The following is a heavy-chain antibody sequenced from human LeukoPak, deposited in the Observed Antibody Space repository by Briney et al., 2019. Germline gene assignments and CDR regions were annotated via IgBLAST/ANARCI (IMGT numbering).Heavy chain of an antibody. V-gene: IGHV3-11*04. CDR3: ATRDLYYYDSSGYYPFGY. D-gene: IGHD3-22*01. CDR2: ISSSGSTI. J-gene: IGHJ4*02. Sequence: GGSLRLSCAASGFTFSDYYMSWIRQAPGKGLEWVSYISSSGSTIYYADSVKGRFTISRDNAKNSLYLQMNSLRAEETAVYYCATRDLYYYDSSGYYPFGYWGQGTLVTVSS. CDR1: GFTFSDYY.